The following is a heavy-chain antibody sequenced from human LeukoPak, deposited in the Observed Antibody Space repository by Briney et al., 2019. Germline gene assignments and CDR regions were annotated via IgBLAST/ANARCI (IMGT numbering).Heavy chain of an antibody. J-gene: IGHJ4*02. CDR2: IYHSGST. CDR1: GGSISSGGYY. D-gene: IGHD6-13*01. CDR3: ARGGKEQQLAEFFDY. V-gene: IGHV4-30-2*01. Sequence: SETLSLTCTVSGGSISSGGYYWSWIRQPPGKGLEWIGYIYHSGSTYYNPSLKSRVTISVDTSKNQFSLKMNSVTAADTAVYYCARGGKEQQLAEFFDYWGQGTLVTVSS.